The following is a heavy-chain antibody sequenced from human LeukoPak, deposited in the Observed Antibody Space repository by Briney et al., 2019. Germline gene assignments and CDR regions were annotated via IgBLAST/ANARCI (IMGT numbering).Heavy chain of an antibody. CDR1: GGSISSHY. Sequence: SETLSLTCTVSGGSISSHYWSWIRQPPGKGLEWIGYIYYSGSTNYNPSLKSRVTISVDTSKDQFSLKLSSVIAADTAVYYCARLTAGSSSWYLLVPSFTWFDPWGQGTLVTVSS. V-gene: IGHV4-59*11. CDR2: IYYSGST. J-gene: IGHJ5*02. D-gene: IGHD6-13*01. CDR3: ARLTAGSSSWYLLVPSFTWFDP.